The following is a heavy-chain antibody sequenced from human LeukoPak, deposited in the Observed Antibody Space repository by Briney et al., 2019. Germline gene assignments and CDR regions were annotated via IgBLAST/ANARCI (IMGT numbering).Heavy chain of an antibody. CDR2: ISSSSSYI. V-gene: IGHV3-21*01. CDR3: ARAGFTFSDYFGSFFDY. CDR1: GFTFSSYS. Sequence: PGGSLRLSCAASGFTFSSYSMNWVRQAPGKGLEWVSSISSSSSYIYYADSVKGRFTISRDNAKNSLYLQMNSLRAEDTAVYYYARAGFTFSDYFGSFFDYWGQGTLVTVSS. D-gene: IGHD3-10*01. J-gene: IGHJ4*02.